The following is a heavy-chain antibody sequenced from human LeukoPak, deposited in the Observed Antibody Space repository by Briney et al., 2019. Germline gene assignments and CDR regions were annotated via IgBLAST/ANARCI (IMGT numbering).Heavy chain of an antibody. CDR1: GFTFKSYA. CDR2: INTNGANT. J-gene: IGHJ4*02. D-gene: IGHD6-6*01. V-gene: IGHV3-64*05. CDR3: VKGLDYSSSQMDS. Sequence: LSGGSLRLSCSASGFTFKSYAMHWVRQAPGKGLEYVSSINTNGANTYYADSVKGRFTISRDNSRNTVYVQMSSLTPEDTAVYYCVKGLDYSSSQMDSWGQGTLVAVSS.